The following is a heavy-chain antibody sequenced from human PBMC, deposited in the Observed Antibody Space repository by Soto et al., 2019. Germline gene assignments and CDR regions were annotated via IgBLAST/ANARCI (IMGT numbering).Heavy chain of an antibody. CDR2: INADNDNT. CDR3: ERQAVPGTDWGYYDY. J-gene: IGHJ4*02. V-gene: IGHV1-3*01. Sequence: QVQLVQSGAEVKKPGASVKVSCKASGYTFSSYAIHWVRQAPGQRLEWMGWINADNDNTKYSQKFQGRVTITRDTSASTAYMELSSLRSEDTAVYYCERQAVPGTDWGYYDYWGQGTLVTVSS. D-gene: IGHD6-19*01. CDR1: GYTFSSYA.